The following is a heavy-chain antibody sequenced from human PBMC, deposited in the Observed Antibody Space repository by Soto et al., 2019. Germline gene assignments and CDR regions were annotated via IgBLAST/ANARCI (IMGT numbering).Heavy chain of an antibody. CDR3: ARVSSSWYVGGYYYYYYGMGV. J-gene: IGHJ6*02. CDR1: GGSISSYY. CDR2: IYYSGST. D-gene: IGHD6-13*01. V-gene: IGHV4-59*01. Sequence: SETLSLTCTVSGGSISSYYWSWIRQPPGKGLEWIGYIYYSGSTNYNPSLKSRVTISVDTSKNQFSLKLSSVTAADTAVYYCARVSSSWYVGGYYYYYYGMGVWGQGTTVTVSS.